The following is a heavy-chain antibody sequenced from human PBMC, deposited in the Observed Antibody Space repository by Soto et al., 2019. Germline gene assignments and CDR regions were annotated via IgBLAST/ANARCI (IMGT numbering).Heavy chain of an antibody. Sequence: PGGSLRLSCAVSGFSFSSSAMTWVRQAPGKGLEWVSGISGTGATTNYADSVKGRFTISRDNSNNMLYLQMHSLTADDTAIYYCARGTRAAAGNTVTDYWGQGTLVTVSS. D-gene: IGHD6-13*01. CDR1: GFSFSSSA. J-gene: IGHJ4*02. CDR2: ISGTGATT. CDR3: ARGTRAAAGNTVTDY. V-gene: IGHV3-23*01.